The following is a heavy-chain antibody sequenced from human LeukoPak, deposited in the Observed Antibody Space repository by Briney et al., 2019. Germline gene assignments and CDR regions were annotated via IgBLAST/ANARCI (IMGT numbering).Heavy chain of an antibody. D-gene: IGHD1-26*01. CDR3: ARNSSGNYFDY. V-gene: IGHV4-38-2*01. CDR1: GNSISNTYY. Sequence: SGTLSLTCAVSGNSISNTYYWGWIRQPPGKELEWIGSIYNSGSTHYNPSPKSRVTISVDTSKNQFSLKLSSVTAADTAVYYCARNSSGNYFDYWGQGTLVTVSS. CDR2: IYNSGST. J-gene: IGHJ4*02.